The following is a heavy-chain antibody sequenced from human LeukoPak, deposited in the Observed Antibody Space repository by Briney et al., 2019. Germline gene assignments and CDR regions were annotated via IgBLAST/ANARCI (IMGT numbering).Heavy chain of an antibody. CDR3: AKDVNGGLFDY. V-gene: IGHV3-7*03. Sequence: GGSLRLSCAASGFTFSRYWMNWVRQAPGKGLEWVANIKHDGSAQNYVDSVKGRFTISRDNAGNSLYLQMNSLRAEDTAVYYCAKDVNGGLFDYWGQGTLVTVSS. D-gene: IGHD4-23*01. CDR2: IKHDGSAQ. J-gene: IGHJ4*02. CDR1: GFTFSRYW.